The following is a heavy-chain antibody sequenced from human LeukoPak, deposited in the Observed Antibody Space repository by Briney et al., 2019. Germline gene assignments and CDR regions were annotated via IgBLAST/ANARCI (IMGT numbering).Heavy chain of an antibody. J-gene: IGHJ4*02. V-gene: IGHV4-39*01. Sequence: SETLSLTCTVSGASISGSGYYWGWIRQPPGKGLEWIGSIYSSGSTYYNASLQSRVTISIETSKNQISLRLNSVTAADTAMYYCAKSGGYGLIDYWGQGTLVTVSS. D-gene: IGHD1-26*01. CDR2: IYSSGST. CDR3: AKSGGYGLIDY. CDR1: GASISGSGYY.